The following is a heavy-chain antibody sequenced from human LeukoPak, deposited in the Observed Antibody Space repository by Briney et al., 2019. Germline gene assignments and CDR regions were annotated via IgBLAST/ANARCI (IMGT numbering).Heavy chain of an antibody. Sequence: GRSLRLSCEVSGFSFNTFSMHWVRHAPGKGQELVGIIWYDGSTTYYSDSAKGRFTISSDNFKNTLFLQMNSLRAEDTAVYYCAREVLGEIQRGLDFWGQGTLVTVS. CDR1: GFSFNTFS. CDR3: AREVLGEIQRGLDF. V-gene: IGHV3-33*02. CDR2: IWYDGSTT. J-gene: IGHJ4*02. D-gene: IGHD3-16*01.